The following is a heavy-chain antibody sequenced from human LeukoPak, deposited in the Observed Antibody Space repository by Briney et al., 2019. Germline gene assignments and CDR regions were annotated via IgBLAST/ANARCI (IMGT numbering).Heavy chain of an antibody. CDR2: IDPSDSYT. D-gene: IGHD3-10*01. V-gene: IGHV5-10-1*01. J-gene: IGHJ6*02. CDR3: ARPSSGTFRYYYGMDV. CDR1: GYCITSYW. Sequence: GESLQISCKGSGYCITSYWIMWVRQMPGEGLEGMGRIDPSDSYTDYSPSFQGHATISGDKSISTAYLQWSSLKASDTAVFYCARPSSGTFRYYYGMDVWGQGTTVTVS.